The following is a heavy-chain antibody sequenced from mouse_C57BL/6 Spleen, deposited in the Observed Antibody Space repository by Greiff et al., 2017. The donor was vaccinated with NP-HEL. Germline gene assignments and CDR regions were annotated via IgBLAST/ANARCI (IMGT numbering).Heavy chain of an antibody. V-gene: IGHV1-15*01. CDR3: TRPGTSDY. Sequence: VQLQQSGAELVRPGASVTLSCKASGYTFTDYEMPWVKQTPVHGLEWIGAIDPETGGTAYNQKFKGKAILTADKSSSTAYMELRSLTSEDSAVYYCTRPGTSDYWGQGTTLTVSS. D-gene: IGHD4-1*01. CDR2: IDPETGGT. J-gene: IGHJ2*01. CDR1: GYTFTDYE.